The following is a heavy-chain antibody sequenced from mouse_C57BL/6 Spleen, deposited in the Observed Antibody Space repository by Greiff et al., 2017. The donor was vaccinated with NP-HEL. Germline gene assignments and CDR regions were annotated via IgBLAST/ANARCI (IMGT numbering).Heavy chain of an antibody. V-gene: IGHV1-82*01. CDR1: GYAFSSSW. Sequence: VQLQQSGPELVKPGASVKISCKASGYAFSSSWMNWVKQRPGKGLEWIGRIYPGDGDTNSNGKFKGKATLTADKSSSTAYMQLSSLTSEDSAVYFCARSLYSNYFDYWGQGTTLTVSS. J-gene: IGHJ2*01. D-gene: IGHD2-5*01. CDR2: IYPGDGDT. CDR3: ARSLYSNYFDY.